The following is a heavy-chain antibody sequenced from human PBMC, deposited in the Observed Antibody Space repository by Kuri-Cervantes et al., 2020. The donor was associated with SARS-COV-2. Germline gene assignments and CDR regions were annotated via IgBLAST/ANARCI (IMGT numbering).Heavy chain of an antibody. D-gene: IGHD6-13*01. V-gene: IGHV4-59*01. J-gene: IGHJ4*02. CDR3: ARGTNIAAAGTLDY. Sequence: GSLRLSCTVSGGSISSYYWSWIRQPPGKGLEWIGYIYYSGSTNYNPSLKSRVTISVDTSKNQFSLKLSSVAAADMAVYYCARGTNIAAAGTLDYWGQGTLVTVSS. CDR1: GGSISSYY. CDR2: IYYSGST.